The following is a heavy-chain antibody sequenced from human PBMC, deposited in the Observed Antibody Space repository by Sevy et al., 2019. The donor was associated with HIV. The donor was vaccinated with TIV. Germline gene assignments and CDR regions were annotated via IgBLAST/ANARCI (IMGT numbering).Heavy chain of an antibody. V-gene: IGHV3-23*01. D-gene: IGHD3-22*01. CDR1: GFTFSNYA. CDR2: IFRSGGVT. Sequence: GGSLRLSCAASGFTFSNYAMNWVRQAPGKGLEWVSTIFRSGGVTYYADSVKGRCTISRDNFKNTLNLQMHSLRAEDTAVYYGAGGRYDSSGSFDAFDIWGQGTMVTVSS. CDR3: AGGRYDSSGSFDAFDI. J-gene: IGHJ3*02.